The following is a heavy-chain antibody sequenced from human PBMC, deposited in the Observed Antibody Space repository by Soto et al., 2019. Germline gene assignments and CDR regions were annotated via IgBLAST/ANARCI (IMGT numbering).Heavy chain of an antibody. CDR1: GFTFRNYG. J-gene: IGHJ2*01. CDR2: IWYDGSNK. Sequence: ESGGGVVQPGRSLRLSCAASGFTFRNYGMHWVRQAPGKGLEWVAVIWYDGSNKYYADSVKGRFTISRDNSKSTLHLQMNSLRAEDTAVYYCTRDVSSWYFDLWGRGSLVTVTS. CDR3: TRDVSSWYFDL. V-gene: IGHV3-33*01.